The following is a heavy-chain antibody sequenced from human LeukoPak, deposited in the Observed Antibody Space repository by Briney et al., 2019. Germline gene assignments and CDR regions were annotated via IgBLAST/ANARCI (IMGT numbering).Heavy chain of an antibody. Sequence: PSETLSLTCAVYGGSFSGYYWSWIRQPPGKGLEWIGEINHSGSTNYNTSLKSRVTISVDTSKSQFSLKLSSVTAADTAVYYCARVGSGYIDYWGQGTLVTVSS. V-gene: IGHV4-34*01. J-gene: IGHJ4*02. D-gene: IGHD3-22*01. CDR1: GGSFSGYY. CDR2: INHSGST. CDR3: ARVGSGYIDY.